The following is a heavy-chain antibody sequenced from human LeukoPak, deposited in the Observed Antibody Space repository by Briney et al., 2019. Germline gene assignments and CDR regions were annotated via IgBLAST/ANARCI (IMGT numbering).Heavy chain of an antibody. CDR3: ARGPNSNWSGLDF. D-gene: IGHD6-6*01. CDR2: ISPIGSTT. V-gene: IGHV3-74*01. J-gene: IGHJ4*02. Sequence: GGSLRLSCTASGFSFSGHWMHWARQLPGKGLVWVSRISPIGSTTSYADSVKGRFTVSRDNAKNTLYLQVNNLRAEDTAVYYCARGPNSNWSGLDFWGQGTLLTVSS. CDR1: GFSFSGHW.